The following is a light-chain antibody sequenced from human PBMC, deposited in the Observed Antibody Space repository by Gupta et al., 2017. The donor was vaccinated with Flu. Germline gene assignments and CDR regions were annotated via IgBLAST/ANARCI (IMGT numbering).Light chain of an antibody. CDR2: EVS. CDR1: SSYIGGYDY. Sequence: IAISCTGTSSYIGGYDYVSWYQPHPGTAPKRMRVEVSRRPAGISDRFACSRSGNKASPTLXGXLAEDEXLDDCSSYTNANTVVVFGGGTKLTVL. V-gene: IGLV2-14*01. J-gene: IGLJ2*01. CDR3: SSYTNANTVVV.